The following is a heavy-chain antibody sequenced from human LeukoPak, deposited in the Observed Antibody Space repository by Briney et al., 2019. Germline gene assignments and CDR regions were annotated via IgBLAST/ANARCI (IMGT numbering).Heavy chain of an antibody. CDR3: ARSYYSSTPYFDY. D-gene: IGHD3-10*01. CDR2: IRYDGSNK. CDR1: GFTFSSYG. J-gene: IGHJ4*02. V-gene: IGHV3-30*02. Sequence: GGSLRLSCAASGFTFSSYGMHWVRQAPGKGLEWVAFIRYDGSNKYYADSVKGRFTISRDNSKNTLYLQMNSLRAEDTAVYYCARSYYSSTPYFDYWGQGTLVTVSS.